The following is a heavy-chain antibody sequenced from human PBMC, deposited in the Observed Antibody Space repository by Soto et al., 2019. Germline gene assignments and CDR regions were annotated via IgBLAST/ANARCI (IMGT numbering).Heavy chain of an antibody. CDR3: AKRTSGWYFDY. D-gene: IGHD6-19*01. CDR1: GFTFSSYA. Sequence: EVQLLESGGGLVQPGGSLRLSCAASGFTFSSYARSWVRQAPGSGLEWVSVISGSGGSTYYADSVKGRFTISRDNSKNTLYLQMNSLRAEDTAVYYCAKRTSGWYFDYWGQGTMVTVSS. V-gene: IGHV3-23*01. CDR2: ISGSGGST. J-gene: IGHJ4*02.